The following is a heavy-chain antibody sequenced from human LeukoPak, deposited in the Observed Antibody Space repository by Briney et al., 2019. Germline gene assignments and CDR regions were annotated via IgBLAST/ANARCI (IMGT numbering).Heavy chain of an antibody. CDR1: VFSFEDYT. CDR3: VKDLSYESSGHVLEY. Sequence: GGSPRLSCVASVFSFEDYTMHWVRQAPGKTLEWVCLISWKGTTYYTDPVTGRFTISRDNSKNSLYLQMDTLRSEDTAFYYCVKDLSYESSGHVLEYWGQGTLVTVSS. J-gene: IGHJ4*02. CDR2: ISWKGTT. D-gene: IGHD3-22*01. V-gene: IGHV3-43*01.